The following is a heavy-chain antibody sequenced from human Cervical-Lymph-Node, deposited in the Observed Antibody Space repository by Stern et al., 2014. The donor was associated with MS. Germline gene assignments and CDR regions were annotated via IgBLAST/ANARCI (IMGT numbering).Heavy chain of an antibody. Sequence: QLQLQESGPGLVKPSETLSLTCTVSGASISRYYWSWIRQPPGKGLEYIGSIYYTGNINYNPSLKSRLIISGDTSQNQLSLRLSSVTAADTAVYYCARHGPGNNTGWYHHYYYYGLDVWGLGTTVTVSS. CDR1: GASISRYY. D-gene: IGHD6-19*01. J-gene: IGHJ6*02. CDR2: IYYTGNI. V-gene: IGHV4-59*08. CDR3: ARHGPGNNTGWYHHYYYYGLDV.